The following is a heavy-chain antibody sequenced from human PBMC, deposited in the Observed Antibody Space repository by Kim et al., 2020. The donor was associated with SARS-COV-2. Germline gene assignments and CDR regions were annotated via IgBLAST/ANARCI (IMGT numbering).Heavy chain of an antibody. CDR3: AKANKNDHYYQSPFES. Sequence: GGSLRLSCFASGFSISNYAMYWVRQTPGRGLEWVALISTDGSETFYADSVKGRFFISRDSSKSALDLQMNSLRLEDTAVYYCAKANKNDHYYQSPFESWGQGTLVPVSS. V-gene: IGHV3-30-3*01. CDR1: GFSISNYA. J-gene: IGHJ1*01. D-gene: IGHD3-22*01. CDR2: ISTDGSET.